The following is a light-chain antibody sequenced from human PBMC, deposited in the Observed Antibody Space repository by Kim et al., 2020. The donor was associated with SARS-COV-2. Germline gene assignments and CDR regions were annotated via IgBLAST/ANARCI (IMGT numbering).Light chain of an antibody. CDR2: KVS. V-gene: IGKV2-30*01. J-gene: IGKJ3*01. CDR1: QSLVYSDGNIY. Sequence: PDPSPCRFSQSLVYSDGNIYLNWFHQRPGQSPRRLIYKVSNRDSGVPDRFSGSGSGTDFTLQISRVEAEDVGVYYCMQGTHWPFTFGPGTKVDIK. CDR3: MQGTHWPFT.